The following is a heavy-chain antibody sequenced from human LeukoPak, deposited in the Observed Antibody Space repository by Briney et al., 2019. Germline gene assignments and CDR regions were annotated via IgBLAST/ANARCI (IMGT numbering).Heavy chain of an antibody. J-gene: IGHJ6*03. CDR3: ARALGPYYYYYMDV. CDR1: GGSFSGYY. CDR2: IYYSGST. V-gene: IGHV4-34*09. Sequence: SETLSLTCAVYGGSFSGYYWSWIRQPPGKGLEWIGYIYYSGSTYYNPSLKSRVTISVDTSKNQFSLKLSSVTAADTAVYYCARALGPYYYYYMDVWGKGTTVTVSS.